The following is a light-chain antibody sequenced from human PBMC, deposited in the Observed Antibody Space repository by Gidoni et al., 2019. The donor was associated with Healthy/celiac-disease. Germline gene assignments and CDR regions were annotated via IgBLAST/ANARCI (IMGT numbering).Light chain of an antibody. J-gene: IGKJ4*01. V-gene: IGKV3-20*01. CDR1: QSDSSSY. CDR3: QQYGSSPPLT. CDR2: GAS. Sequence: EIVFTQSPGTLSLSPGERATLPCMASQSDSSSYLAWYQQKPGQAPRPLIYGASSRANGIPDRFSGSGSGTDFTLTISRLEPEDFAVYYCQQYGSSPPLTFXGXTKVEIK.